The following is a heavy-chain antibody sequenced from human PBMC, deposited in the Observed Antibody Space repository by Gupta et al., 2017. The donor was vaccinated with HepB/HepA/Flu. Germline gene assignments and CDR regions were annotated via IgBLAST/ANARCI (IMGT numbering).Heavy chain of an antibody. V-gene: IGHV3-7*01. J-gene: IGHJ3*02. D-gene: IGHD2-2*01. CDR1: GFTSSSHW. CDR2: IKQDGSER. Sequence: EVQLVESGGGLVQPGGSLRLSCVASGFTSSSHWRNWVRQAPGKGLEWVANIKQDGSERKYVDSVKGRFTISRDNAMDSMYLQMNSLRAEDTAVYYCARGSCSSTRALDIWGQGTVVTVSS. CDR3: ARGSCSSTRALDI.